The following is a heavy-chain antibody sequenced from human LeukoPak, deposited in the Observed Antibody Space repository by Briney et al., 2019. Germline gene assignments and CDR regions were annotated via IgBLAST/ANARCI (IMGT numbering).Heavy chain of an antibody. CDR1: GFTFSSFS. CDR3: VKVEQRGYSYGY. J-gene: IGHJ4*02. CDR2: INSNGGST. D-gene: IGHD5-18*01. Sequence: GGSLRLSCSASGFTFSSFSMHWVRQAPGKGLEYVSAINSNGGSTYYADSLKGRFTISRDNSENTLYLQMSSLRADDTAVYYCVKVEQRGYSYGYWGQGTLVTVSS. V-gene: IGHV3-64D*09.